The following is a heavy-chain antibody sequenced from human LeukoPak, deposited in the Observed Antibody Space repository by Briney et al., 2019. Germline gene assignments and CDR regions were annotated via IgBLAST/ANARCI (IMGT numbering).Heavy chain of an antibody. V-gene: IGHV4-39*01. D-gene: IGHD1-26*01. CDR1: GGSISTSSYY. CDR3: ARHLRGATIYFDY. J-gene: IGHJ4*02. Sequence: SETLSLTCTVSGGSISTSSYYWPWIRQPPGKGLEWIGSISYSVTTYYNPSLKSRVTTSVDTSKNQFSLKLSSVTAADTAIYYCARHLRGATIYFDYWGQGTLVTVSS. CDR2: ISYSVTT.